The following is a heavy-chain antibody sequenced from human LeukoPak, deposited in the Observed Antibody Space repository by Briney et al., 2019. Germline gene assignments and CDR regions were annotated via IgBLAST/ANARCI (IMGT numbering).Heavy chain of an antibody. D-gene: IGHD1-26*01. CDR1: GYTLTELS. CDR2: FDPEDGET. V-gene: IGHV1-24*01. CDR3: ATASPKWELLRGAFDY. J-gene: IGHJ4*02. Sequence: ASVKVSCKVSGYTLTELSMHWVRQALGKGLEWMGGFDPEDGETIYAQKFQGRVTMTEDTSTDTAYVELSSLRSEDTAVYYCATASPKWELLRGAFDYWGQGTLVTVSS.